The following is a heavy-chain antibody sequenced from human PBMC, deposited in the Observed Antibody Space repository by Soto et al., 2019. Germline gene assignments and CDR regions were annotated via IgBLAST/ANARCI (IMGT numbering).Heavy chain of an antibody. D-gene: IGHD6-6*01. V-gene: IGHV4-4*02. CDR2: IYRSGNT. J-gene: IGHJ6*02. Sequence: SETLSLTCAVSGGSISSNNWWSWVRQPPGKGLEWIGEIYRSGNTNYNPSRKSRVTISVDESKNQFSLNLSSVTAADTAVYYCARPSSSAYYYGLGVWGQGTTVTVSS. CDR1: GGSISSNNW. CDR3: ARPSSSAYYYGLGV.